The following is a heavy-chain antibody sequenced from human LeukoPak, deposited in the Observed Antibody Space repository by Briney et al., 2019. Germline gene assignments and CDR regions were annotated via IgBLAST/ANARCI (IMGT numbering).Heavy chain of an antibody. Sequence: SETLSLTCAVYGGSFSGYYWSWIRQPPGKGLEWIREINHSGSTNYNPSLKSRVTISVDTSKNQFSLKLSSVTAADTAVYYCARVKFRGVIIAPFSYFDYWGQGTLVTVSS. CDR2: INHSGST. J-gene: IGHJ4*02. CDR3: ARVKFRGVIIAPFSYFDY. CDR1: GGSFSGYY. V-gene: IGHV4-34*01. D-gene: IGHD3-10*01.